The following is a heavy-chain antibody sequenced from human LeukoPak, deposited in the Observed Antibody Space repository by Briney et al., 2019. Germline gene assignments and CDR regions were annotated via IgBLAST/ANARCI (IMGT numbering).Heavy chain of an antibody. D-gene: IGHD5-18*01. CDR2: INSDGSST. J-gene: IGHJ3*02. CDR1: GFTFSGYW. Sequence: QPGGSLRLSCAASGFTFSGYWMHWVRQAPGKGLVWVSRINSDGSSTSYADSVKGRFTISRDSAKNTLYLQMISLRAEDTAVYYCVRDGYSYGFTLAFDIWGLGTRVTVSS. CDR3: VRDGYSYGFTLAFDI. V-gene: IGHV3-74*01.